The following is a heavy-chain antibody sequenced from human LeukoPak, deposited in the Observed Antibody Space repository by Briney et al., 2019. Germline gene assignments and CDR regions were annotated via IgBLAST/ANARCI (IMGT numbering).Heavy chain of an antibody. CDR3: ARHSRDGYNFLYYYYYYYMDV. J-gene: IGHJ6*03. CDR2: IYYSGST. CDR1: DGSISSSSYD. Sequence: SETLSLTCTVSDGSISSSSYDWGWIRQRPGKGLEWIGSIYYSGSTYYNPSLKSRVTISVDTSKNQFSLKLSSVTAADTAVYYCARHSRDGYNFLYYYYYYYMDVWGKGTTVTISS. V-gene: IGHV4-39*01. D-gene: IGHD5-24*01.